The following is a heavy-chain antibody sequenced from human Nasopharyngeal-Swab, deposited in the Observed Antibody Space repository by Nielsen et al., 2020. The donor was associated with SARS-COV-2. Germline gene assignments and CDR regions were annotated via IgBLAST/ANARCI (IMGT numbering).Heavy chain of an antibody. CDR2: ISYDGSNK. Sequence: GESLKISCAASGFTFSSYAMHWVRQAPGKGLEWVAVISYDGSNKYYADSVKGRFTISRDNSKNTLYLQMNSLRAEDTAVYYCAKERGRIAVAGLNFDYWGQGTLVTVSS. J-gene: IGHJ4*02. V-gene: IGHV3-30*04. D-gene: IGHD6-19*01. CDR3: AKERGRIAVAGLNFDY. CDR1: GFTFSSYA.